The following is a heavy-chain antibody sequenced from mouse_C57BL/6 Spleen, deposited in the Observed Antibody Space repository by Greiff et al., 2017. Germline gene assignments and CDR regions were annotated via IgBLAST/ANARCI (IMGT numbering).Heavy chain of an antibody. V-gene: IGHV1-64*01. J-gene: IGHJ1*03. CDR1: GYTFTSYW. CDR3: AREDGPWYFDV. Sequence: VLLQQPGAELVKPGASVKLSCKASGYTFTSYWMHWVKQRPGQGLEWIGMIHPNSGSTNYNEKFKSKATLTVDKSSSTAYMQLSSLTSEDSAVYYCAREDGPWYFDVWGTGTTVTVSS. D-gene: IGHD2-3*01. CDR2: IHPNSGST.